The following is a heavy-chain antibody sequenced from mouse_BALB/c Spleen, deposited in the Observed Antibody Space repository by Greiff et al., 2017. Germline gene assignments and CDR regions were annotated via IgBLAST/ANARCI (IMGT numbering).Heavy chain of an antibody. Sequence: EVQGVESGGGLVQPGGSLKLSCAASGFTFSSYGMSWVRQTPDKRLELVATINSNGGSTYYPDSVKGRFTISRDNAKNTLYLQMSSLKSEDTAMYYCARDFDYDVWAMDYWGQGTSVTVSS. J-gene: IGHJ4*01. D-gene: IGHD2-4*01. CDR3: ARDFDYDVWAMDY. V-gene: IGHV5-6-3*01. CDR1: GFTFSSYG. CDR2: INSNGGST.